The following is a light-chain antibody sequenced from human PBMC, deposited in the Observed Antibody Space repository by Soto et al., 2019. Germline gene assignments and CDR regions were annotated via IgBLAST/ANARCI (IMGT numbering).Light chain of an antibody. CDR1: QSLSNNIY. CDR3: QQRSNWPGT. J-gene: IGKJ1*01. V-gene: IGKV3D-20*02. CDR2: DAS. Sequence: EIVLTQSPGTLSLSPGERATLSCRAIQSLSNNIYLAWYQQKPGLAPRLLIYDASTRATGIPDRFSGSGSGTDFTLTISRLEPEDFAVYYCQQRSNWPGTFGQGTKVDIK.